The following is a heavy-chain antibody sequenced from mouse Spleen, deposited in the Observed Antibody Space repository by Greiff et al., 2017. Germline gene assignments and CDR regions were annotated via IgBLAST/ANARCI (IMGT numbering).Heavy chain of an antibody. V-gene: IGHV5-6-5*01. Sequence: EVQGVESGGGLVKPGGSLKLSCAASGFTFSSYAMSWVRQTPEKRLEWVASISSGGSTYYPDSVKGRFTISRDNARNILYLQMSSLRSEDTAMYYCARDGYYAMDYWGQGTSVTVSS. CDR3: ARDGYYAMDY. J-gene: IGHJ4*01. CDR1: GFTFSSYA. CDR2: ISSGGST.